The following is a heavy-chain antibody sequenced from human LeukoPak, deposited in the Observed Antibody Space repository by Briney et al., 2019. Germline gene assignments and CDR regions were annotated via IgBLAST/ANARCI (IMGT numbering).Heavy chain of an antibody. D-gene: IGHD2-21*02. CDR3: ARAPVVVTARYYFDY. Sequence: PSETLSLTCTVSGGSIISCYWSWIRQPPGKGLEWIGYIYYSGSTNYNPSLKSRVTISVDTSKNQFSLKLSSVTAADTAVYYCARAPVVVTARYYFDYWGQGTLVTVSS. V-gene: IGHV4-59*01. J-gene: IGHJ4*02. CDR2: IYYSGST. CDR1: GGSIISCY.